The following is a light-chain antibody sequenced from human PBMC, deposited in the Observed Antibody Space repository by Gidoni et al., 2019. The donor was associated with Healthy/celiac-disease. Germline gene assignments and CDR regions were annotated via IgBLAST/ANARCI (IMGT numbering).Light chain of an antibody. CDR2: KDS. J-gene: IGLJ3*02. Sequence: SYELTQPPSVSVSLGQMARITCSGEALPKKYAYWYQQKPGQFPVLVIYKDSERPSGIPERFSGSSSGTIVTLTISGVQAEDEADYYCLSADTWVFGGGTKLTVL. CDR1: ALPKKY. CDR3: LSADTWV. V-gene: IGLV3-16*01.